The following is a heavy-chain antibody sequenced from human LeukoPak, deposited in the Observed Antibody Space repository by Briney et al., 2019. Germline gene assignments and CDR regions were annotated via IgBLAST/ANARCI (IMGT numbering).Heavy chain of an antibody. V-gene: IGHV3-23*01. Sequence: GGSLRLSCAASGFTFSTYAMTWVRQAPGKGLESVSGINSNGDEIYYADSVRGRFTISRDNSNNALYLQMDSLRVEDTAVYYCANWIGSSSRDYWGQGTLVTVSS. J-gene: IGHJ4*02. CDR2: INSNGDEI. CDR3: ANWIGSSSRDY. D-gene: IGHD6-6*01. CDR1: GFTFSTYA.